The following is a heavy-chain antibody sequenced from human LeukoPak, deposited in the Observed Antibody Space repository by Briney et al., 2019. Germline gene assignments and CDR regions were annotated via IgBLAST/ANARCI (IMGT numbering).Heavy chain of an antibody. CDR3: ARDGGGYCSGGSCLPFDY. CDR2: IHYSGTT. J-gene: IGHJ4*02. CDR1: GGSISSYY. V-gene: IGHV4-59*12. D-gene: IGHD2-15*01. Sequence: SETLSLTCSVSGGSISSYYWNWIRQPPGKGLEWIGYIHYSGTTNYKPSLKSRVTISLDTSKNQFSLKLTSVTAADTAVYYCARDGGGYCSGGSCLPFDYWGQGTLVTVSS.